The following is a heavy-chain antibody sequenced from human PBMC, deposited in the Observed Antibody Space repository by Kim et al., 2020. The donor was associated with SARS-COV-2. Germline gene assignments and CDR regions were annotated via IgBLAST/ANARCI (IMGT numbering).Heavy chain of an antibody. CDR3: ARGMFRNGLDV. J-gene: IGHJ6*02. CDR2: VSGDASIT. D-gene: IGHD1-1*01. Sequence: GGSLRPSCAASGFTSRTYWINWVRQTPGKGLVWVSRVSGDASITHYADSVKGRFTMSRDNAENTVYLQMNSLRGDDTAVYYCARGMFRNGLDVWGQGTTVTVSS. V-gene: IGHV3-74*01. CDR1: GFTSRTYW.